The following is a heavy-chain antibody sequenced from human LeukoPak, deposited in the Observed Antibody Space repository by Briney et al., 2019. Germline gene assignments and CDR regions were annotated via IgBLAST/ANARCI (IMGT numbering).Heavy chain of an antibody. CDR2: ISYDGSNK. J-gene: IGHJ4*02. Sequence: GGSLRLSCAASGFTFSSYGMHWVRQAPGKGLEWVAVISYDGSNKYYADSVKGRFTISRDNSKNTVYLQMNSLRPEDTAVFHCAKDKGSNWSTYYFDYWGQGTLVTVSS. V-gene: IGHV3-30*18. CDR3: AKDKGSNWSTYYFDY. D-gene: IGHD6-13*01. CDR1: GFTFSSYG.